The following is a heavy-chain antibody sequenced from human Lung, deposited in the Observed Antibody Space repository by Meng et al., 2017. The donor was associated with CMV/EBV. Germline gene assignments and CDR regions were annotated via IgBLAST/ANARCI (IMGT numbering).Heavy chain of an antibody. V-gene: IGHV1-3*01. CDR1: GYSFTTYA. J-gene: IGHJ4*02. CDR3: ARTGCSSSSCYDY. D-gene: IGHD2-2*01. Sequence: QVQLVQSGAEVKKPEASVKVSCKASGYSFTTYAMHWVRQAPGQRLEWMGWINAGNGNTKYSEKFQSRVTITRDTAASTAYMELSSLRSEDTAVYYCARTGCSSSSCYDYWGQGTLVTVSS. CDR2: INAGNGNT.